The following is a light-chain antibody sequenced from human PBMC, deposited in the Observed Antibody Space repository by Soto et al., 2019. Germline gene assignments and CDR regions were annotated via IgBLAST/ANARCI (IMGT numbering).Light chain of an antibody. CDR3: QKHNSAPPVS. Sequence: DIQMTQSPSSLSASVGDRVTISCRASQGINTYLAWYQQKPGKAPKLLIYAASTLQSGVPSRFSGYGSLTDFTLTISSLQPEAVATYYCQKHNSAPPVSFGAGIKVGV. J-gene: IGKJ3*01. CDR2: AAS. V-gene: IGKV1-27*01. CDR1: QGINTY.